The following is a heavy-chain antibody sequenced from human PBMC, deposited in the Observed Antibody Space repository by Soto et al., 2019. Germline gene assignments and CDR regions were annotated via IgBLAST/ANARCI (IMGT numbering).Heavy chain of an antibody. D-gene: IGHD1-7*01. J-gene: IGHJ6*02. CDR2: IYPGDSDT. CDR1: GYSFTSYW. CDR3: GRHGLTGTQGANYYYYGMDV. V-gene: IGHV5-51*01. Sequence: PGESLKISCKGSGYSFTSYWIGWVRQMPGKGLEWMGIIYPGDSDTRYSPSFQGQVTISADKSISTAYLQWSSLKASDTAMYYCGRHGLTGTQGANYYYYGMDVWGQGTTVTVSS.